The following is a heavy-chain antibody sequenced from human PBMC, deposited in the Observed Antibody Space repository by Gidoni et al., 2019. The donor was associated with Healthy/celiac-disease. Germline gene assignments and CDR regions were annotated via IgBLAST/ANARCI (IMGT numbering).Heavy chain of an antibody. J-gene: IGHJ6*02. D-gene: IGHD2-2*01. CDR1: GYTFPSYY. CDR3: ASHGIVVVPAATAPRKVLGYYYGMDV. V-gene: IGHV1-46*01. Sequence: QVQLVQSGAEVKKPGASVTVSCKASGYTFPSYYMHWVRQPTGQGLEWRGIINPSGGSTSYAQKFQGRVTMTRDTSTSTVYMELSSLRSEDTAVYYCASHGIVVVPAATAPRKVLGYYYGMDVWGQGTTVTVSS. CDR2: INPSGGST.